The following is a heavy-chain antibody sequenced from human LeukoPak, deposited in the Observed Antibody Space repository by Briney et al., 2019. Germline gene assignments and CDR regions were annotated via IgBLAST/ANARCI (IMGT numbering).Heavy chain of an antibody. Sequence: GGSLRLSCAASGFTFSSYGMHWVRQAPGKGLEGVAFIRYDGSNKYYADSVKGRFTISRDNSKNTLYLQMNSLTADDTALYYCAKDAFSYNGVYDALDIWGQGTMVTVSS. J-gene: IGHJ3*02. CDR1: GFTFSSYG. CDR3: AKDAFSYNGVYDALDI. V-gene: IGHV3-30*02. CDR2: IRYDGSNK. D-gene: IGHD3-3*01.